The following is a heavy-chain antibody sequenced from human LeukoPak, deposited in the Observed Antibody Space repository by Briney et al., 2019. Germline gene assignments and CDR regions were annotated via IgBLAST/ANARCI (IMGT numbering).Heavy chain of an antibody. J-gene: IGHJ6*03. CDR2: ISSTGGTA. V-gene: IGHV3-23*01. D-gene: IGHD2-15*01. Sequence: GVLRLSCAASGFTFSSFGMSWVRQAPGKGLEWVSAISSTGGTAYYADSVKGRFTISRDNSKSTLYLQMNSLRAEDTAIYYCAKNGDRGAYCSGGSCYPYYYYNMDVWGKGTTVTISS. CDR1: GFTFSSFG. CDR3: AKNGDRGAYCSGGSCYPYYYYNMDV.